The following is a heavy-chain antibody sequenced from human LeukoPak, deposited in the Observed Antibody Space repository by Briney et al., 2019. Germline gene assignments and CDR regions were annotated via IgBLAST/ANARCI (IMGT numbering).Heavy chain of an antibody. Sequence: GGSLRLSCAASGFTFDDYAMHWVRQAPGKGLEWVSGISWNSGSIGYADSVKGRFTISRGNAKNSLYLQMNSLRAEDTALYYCAKGSSIALLTAFDIWGQGTMVTVSS. D-gene: IGHD6-6*01. V-gene: IGHV3-9*01. CDR2: ISWNSGSI. CDR1: GFTFDDYA. J-gene: IGHJ3*02. CDR3: AKGSSIALLTAFDI.